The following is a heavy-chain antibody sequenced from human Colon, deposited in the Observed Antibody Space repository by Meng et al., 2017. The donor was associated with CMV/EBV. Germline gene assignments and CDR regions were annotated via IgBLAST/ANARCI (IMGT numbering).Heavy chain of an antibody. CDR2: SSYDERNT. Sequence: GGSLRLSCVGSGFVFDDFHIHWVRQVPGKGLEWVADSSYDERNTYYAASVKGRFTISRDNSKRTVFLQMNDLRTEDSGTYYCAKDRGCDSLRCFAWWFHPWGQGTLVTVSS. CDR3: AKDRGCDSLRCFAWWFHP. D-gene: IGHD2-8*01. CDR1: GFVFDDFH. J-gene: IGHJ5*02. V-gene: IGHV3-43*01.